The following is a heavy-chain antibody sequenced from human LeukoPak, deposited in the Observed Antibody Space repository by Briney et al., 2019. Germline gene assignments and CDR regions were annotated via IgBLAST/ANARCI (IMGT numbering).Heavy chain of an antibody. Sequence: GESLKISCKGSGYSFTSYWIGWVRQMPGKGLEWMGIIYPGDSDTRYSLPFQGQVTISADKSISTAYLQWSSLKASDTAMYYCARGRRFGELSHPTYYFDYWGQGTQVTVSS. CDR3: ARGRRFGELSHPTYYFDY. D-gene: IGHD3-10*01. CDR1: GYSFTSYW. J-gene: IGHJ4*02. CDR2: IYPGDSDT. V-gene: IGHV5-51*01.